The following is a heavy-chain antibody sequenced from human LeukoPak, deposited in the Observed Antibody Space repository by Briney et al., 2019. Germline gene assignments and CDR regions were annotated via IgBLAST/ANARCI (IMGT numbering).Heavy chain of an antibody. CDR2: ISSSSSTI. CDR3: ARADSSSWPGEAFDA. V-gene: IGHV3-48*01. CDR1: GFTFSPYS. J-gene: IGHJ3*01. Sequence: GGSLRLSCAASGFTFSPYSMNWVRQAPGKGLEWVSYISSSSSTIYYADSVKGRFTISRDNAKNSLYLQMNSLRAEDTAVYYCARADSSSWPGEAFDAWGQGTMVTVSS. D-gene: IGHD6-13*01.